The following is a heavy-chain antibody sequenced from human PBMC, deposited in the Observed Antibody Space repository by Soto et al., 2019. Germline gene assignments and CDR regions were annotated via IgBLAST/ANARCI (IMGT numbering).Heavy chain of an antibody. CDR1: NGSISSAIYY. CDR2: IYHSGRT. V-gene: IGHV4-39*01. D-gene: IGHD3-10*01. J-gene: IGHJ5*02. CDR3: AGRSSLASVQVYFGEISNYNWFDP. Sequence: SETLSLTCTVSNGSISSAIYYWGWIRQPPGKGLEWIGSIYHSGRTHYNPSLQGRVTISVDTSKNQFSLKLCSVTAADTAVYFCAGRSSLASVQVYFGEISNYNWFDPWGQGTLVTVSS.